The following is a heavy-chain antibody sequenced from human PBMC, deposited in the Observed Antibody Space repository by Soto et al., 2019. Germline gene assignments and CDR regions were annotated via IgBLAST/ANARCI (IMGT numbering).Heavy chain of an antibody. CDR3: AKARGSGSSGWYDAFDI. CDR1: GFTFSSYA. CDR2: ISGSGGST. V-gene: IGHV3-23*01. J-gene: IGHJ3*02. Sequence: EVQLLESGGGLVQPGGSLRLSCAASGFTFSSYAMSWVRQAPGKGLEWVSAISGSGGSTYYADSVKGRFTISRDNSKNTLYLQMNSLRAEDTAVYYCAKARGSGSSGWYDAFDIWGQGTMVTVSS. D-gene: IGHD6-19*01.